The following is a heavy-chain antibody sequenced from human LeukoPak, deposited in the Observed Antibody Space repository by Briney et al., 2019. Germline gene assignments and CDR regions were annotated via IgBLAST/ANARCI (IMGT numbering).Heavy chain of an antibody. V-gene: IGHV4-59*01. J-gene: IGHJ4*02. CDR3: ARLYSGYDYYFDY. Sequence: PSETLSLTCTASGGSISSYYWSWIRQPPGKGLEWIGYIYYSGSTNYNPSLKSRVTISVDTSKNQFSLKLSSVTAADTAVYYCARLYSGYDYYFDYWGQGTLVTVSS. CDR1: GGSISSYY. D-gene: IGHD5-12*01. CDR2: IYYSGST.